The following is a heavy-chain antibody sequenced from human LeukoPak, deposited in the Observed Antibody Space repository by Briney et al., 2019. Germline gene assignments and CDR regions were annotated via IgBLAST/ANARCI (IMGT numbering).Heavy chain of an antibody. D-gene: IGHD3-9*01. CDR1: GGSFSGYY. J-gene: IGHJ6*02. Sequence: SETLSLTCAVYGGSFSGYYWSWIRQPPGKGLEWIGEINHSGSTNYNPSLKSRVTISVDTSKNQFSLKLSSVTAADTAVYYCARVREYYDILTGYYTHYGMDVWGQGTTVTVSS. V-gene: IGHV4-34*01. CDR2: INHSGST. CDR3: ARVREYYDILTGYYTHYGMDV.